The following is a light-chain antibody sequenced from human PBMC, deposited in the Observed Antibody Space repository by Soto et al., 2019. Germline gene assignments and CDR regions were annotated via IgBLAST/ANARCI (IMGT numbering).Light chain of an antibody. V-gene: IGKV1-39*01. Sequence: DIEMTQSPSFLSASIGDRVTITCRASQSIISYLNWYQQKPGKAPKLLISGATTLQTGVPPRFSGRGSGTEFTLAISSLRPEDVATYYCQQSFSTLLSFGGGTKSEIK. CDR1: QSIISY. CDR3: QQSFSTLLS. CDR2: GAT. J-gene: IGKJ4*01.